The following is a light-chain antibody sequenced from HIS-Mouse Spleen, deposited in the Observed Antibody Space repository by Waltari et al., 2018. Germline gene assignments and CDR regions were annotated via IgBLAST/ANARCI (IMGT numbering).Light chain of an antibody. J-gene: IGLJ2*01. CDR3: CSYAGSSTFEV. V-gene: IGLV2-23*03. Sequence: QSALTQPASVSGSPGQSITISCTGTSIDVGSYNLVSLYQQHPGKAPKLMIYEGSKRPSGVSNRFSGSKSGNTASLTISGLQAEDEADYYCCSYAGSSTFEVFGGGTKLTVL. CDR1: SIDVGSYNL. CDR2: EGS.